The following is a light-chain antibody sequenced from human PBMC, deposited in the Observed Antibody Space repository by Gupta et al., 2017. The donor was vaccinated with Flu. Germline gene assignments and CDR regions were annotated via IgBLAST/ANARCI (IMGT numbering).Light chain of an antibody. CDR2: KDI. Sequence: SYELTQPPSVSVSPGQTARISCSGDALPNQYAYWYQQKPGQAPVVVIYKDIERPSGIPERFSGSSSGTTVTLTISGVQADDEADYYCQSADNSGAYRIFGGGTKLTVL. J-gene: IGLJ2*01. V-gene: IGLV3-25*02. CDR3: QSADNSGAYRI. CDR1: ALPNQY.